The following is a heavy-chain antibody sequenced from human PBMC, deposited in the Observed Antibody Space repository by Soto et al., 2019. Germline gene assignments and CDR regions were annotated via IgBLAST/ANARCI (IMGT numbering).Heavy chain of an antibody. D-gene: IGHD5-12*01. CDR1: GGSFSGYY. CDR2: INHSGST. Sequence: SETLSLTCAVYGGSFSGYYWSWIRQPPGKGLEWIGEINHSGSTNYNPSLKSRVTISVDTSKNQFSLKLSSVTAADTAVYYCARGRGGYAYNWFDPWGQGTLVTVSS. V-gene: IGHV4-34*01. J-gene: IGHJ5*02. CDR3: ARGRGGYAYNWFDP.